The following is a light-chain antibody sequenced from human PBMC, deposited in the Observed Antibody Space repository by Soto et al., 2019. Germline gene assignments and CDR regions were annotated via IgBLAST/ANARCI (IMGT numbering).Light chain of an antibody. CDR2: GAS. Sequence: VMTQSPATGSVSPAQRPTLSCRASQRVTSNLPWYQQKPGQAPRLLIYGASTRATGIPPRFSGSGSGTDFTLTISCLQSEDFAVHYCQQYNNWPPITFGQVALLEIK. V-gene: IGKV3-15*01. CDR3: QQYNNWPPIT. CDR1: QRVTSN. J-gene: IGKJ5*01.